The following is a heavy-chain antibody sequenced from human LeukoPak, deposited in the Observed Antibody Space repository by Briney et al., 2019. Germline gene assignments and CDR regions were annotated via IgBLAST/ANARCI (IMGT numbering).Heavy chain of an antibody. D-gene: IGHD5-24*01. V-gene: IGHV4-38-2*01. CDR1: GYFINNGYY. Sequence: SETLSLTCAVSGYFINNGYYWGWIRQPPGKGLEWIGSIYHSGSTYYNPSLKSRVTISVDTSKNQFSVKLSSVTAADTAVYYCARTKDGYNWDYWGQGTLVTVSS. CDR3: ARTKDGYNWDY. J-gene: IGHJ4*02. CDR2: IYHSGST.